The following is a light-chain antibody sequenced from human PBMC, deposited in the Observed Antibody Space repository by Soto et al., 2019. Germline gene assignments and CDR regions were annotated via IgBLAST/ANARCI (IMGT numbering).Light chain of an antibody. CDR2: AAS. Sequence: DIQMTQSPSSLSASVGDRVTITCRASQGLSNYLAWYQQKPGKVPKLLIYAASTLQSGVPSRFSGSGSWTDFTLTTSSLQPEDVATYYCQKYISAPYTFGQGTKLEIK. CDR3: QKYISAPYT. CDR1: QGLSNY. J-gene: IGKJ2*01. V-gene: IGKV1-27*01.